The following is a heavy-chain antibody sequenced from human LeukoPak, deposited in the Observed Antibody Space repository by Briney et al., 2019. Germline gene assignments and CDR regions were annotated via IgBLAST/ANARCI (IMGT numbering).Heavy chain of an antibody. CDR2: ISYDGSST. D-gene: IGHD3-10*01. CDR3: VRTSTLWLAPGFDY. V-gene: IGHV3-30-3*01. J-gene: IGHJ4*02. Sequence: GGSLRLSCAASGLTFSDSAMHWVRQTPAKGLEWVAVISYDGSSTYYADSVRGRFNISRDNSNNMLYLQMHSLGAEDTALYYCVRTSTLWLAPGFDYWGQGTLVTVTS. CDR1: GLTFSDSA.